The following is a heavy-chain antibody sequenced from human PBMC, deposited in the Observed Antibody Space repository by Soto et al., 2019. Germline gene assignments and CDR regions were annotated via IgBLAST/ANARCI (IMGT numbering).Heavy chain of an antibody. V-gene: IGHV3-23*01. D-gene: IGHD3-3*02. Sequence: EVQLLESGGGLVQPGGSLRLSCAASGFTFSSYAMSWVRQAPGKGLEWVSGISGSGGSTYYADSVKGRFTISRDNSKNPVYLQMNSLRAEDTAVYYCAKVGSLISSHTWGQGTLVTVSS. J-gene: IGHJ5*02. CDR2: ISGSGGST. CDR3: AKVGSLISSHT. CDR1: GFTFSSYA.